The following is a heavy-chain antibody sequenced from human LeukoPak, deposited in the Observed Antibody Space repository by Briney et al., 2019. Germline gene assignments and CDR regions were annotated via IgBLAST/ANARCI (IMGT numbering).Heavy chain of an antibody. CDR2: IYYSGST. Sequence: SGTLSLTCTVSGGSVSSSSYYWDWIRQPPGKGLEWIGSIYYSGSTYYNPSLKSRVTISVDTSKNQFSLKLSSVTAADTAVYYCARGSGWWPHYYFDYWGQGTLVIVSS. J-gene: IGHJ4*02. CDR1: GGSVSSSSYY. CDR3: ARGSGWWPHYYFDY. V-gene: IGHV4-39*01. D-gene: IGHD6-19*01.